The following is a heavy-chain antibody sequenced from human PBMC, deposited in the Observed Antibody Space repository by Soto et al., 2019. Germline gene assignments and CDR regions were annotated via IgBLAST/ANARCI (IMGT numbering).Heavy chain of an antibody. CDR1: GFTFSNYA. CDR2: ISGSAAST. J-gene: IGHJ4*02. Sequence: EVHLLESGGELVQPGGSLRLYCAASGFTFSNYAMSWVRQAPGKGLDWVSGISGSAASTFYADSVKGRFTISRDNSKNTLYLQMNSLRAEDTAVYYCAKWTGRYCSGGRFYLYDPFDYWVQGTLVTVSS. D-gene: IGHD2-15*01. CDR3: AKWTGRYCSGGRFYLYDPFDY. V-gene: IGHV3-23*01.